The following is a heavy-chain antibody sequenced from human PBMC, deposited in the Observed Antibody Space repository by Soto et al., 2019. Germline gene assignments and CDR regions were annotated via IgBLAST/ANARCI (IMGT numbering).Heavy chain of an antibody. CDR1: GFTFSSYA. V-gene: IGHV3-64D*08. CDR2: ISSNGGST. D-gene: IGHD6-13*01. J-gene: IGHJ6*02. CDR3: VKDLRISSRVTSIAAAGYYYGMDV. Sequence: GGSLRLSCSASGFTFSSYAMHWVRQAPGKGLEYVSAISSNGGSTYYADSVKGRFTISRDNSKNTLYLQMSSLRAEDTAVYYCVKDLRISSRVTSIAAAGYYYGMDVWGQGTTVTVSS.